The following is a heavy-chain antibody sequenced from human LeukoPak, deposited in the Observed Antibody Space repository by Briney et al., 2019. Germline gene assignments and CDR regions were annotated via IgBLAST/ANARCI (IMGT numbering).Heavy chain of an antibody. D-gene: IGHD5-24*01. V-gene: IGHV4-39*01. Sequence: SETLSLTRTVSGGSISSNSYYWGWIRQPPGKGLEWIGSIYYSGSTYYNPSLKSRVTISVDTSKNQFSLKLSSVTAADTAVYYCARQGDGYPLFYYFDYWGQGTLVTVSS. CDR2: IYYSGST. CDR3: ARQGDGYPLFYYFDY. CDR1: GGSISSNSYY. J-gene: IGHJ4*02.